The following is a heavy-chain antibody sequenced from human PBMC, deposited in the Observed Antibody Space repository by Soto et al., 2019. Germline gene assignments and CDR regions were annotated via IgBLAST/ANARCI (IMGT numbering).Heavy chain of an antibody. Sequence: GGSLRLSCAASGFTFSSYGMHWVRQAPGKGLEWVAVIWYDGSNKYYADSVKGRFTISRDNSKNTLYLQMNSLRAEDTAVYYCAILVGAARADYYYYGMDVWGQGTTVTVSS. V-gene: IGHV3-33*01. CDR1: GFTFSSYG. J-gene: IGHJ6*02. CDR3: AILVGAARADYYYYGMDV. D-gene: IGHD6-6*01. CDR2: IWYDGSNK.